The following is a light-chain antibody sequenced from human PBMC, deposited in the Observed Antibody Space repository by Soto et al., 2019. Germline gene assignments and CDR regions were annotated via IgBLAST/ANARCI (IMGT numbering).Light chain of an antibody. CDR2: AAS. J-gene: IGKJ3*01. CDR3: QQSYSTPPFT. Sequence: DIQMTQSPSSLSASVGDRVTITCRASQTISIYLNWYQQKPGKAPKLLIYAASNLQGGVPSRFSGSGSGTDFTLTISSLQPEDFATYYCQQSYSTPPFTFGPGTKVDI. CDR1: QTISIY. V-gene: IGKV1-39*01.